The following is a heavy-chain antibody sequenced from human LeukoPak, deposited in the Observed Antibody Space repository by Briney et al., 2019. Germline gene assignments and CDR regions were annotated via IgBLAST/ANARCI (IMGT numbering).Heavy chain of an antibody. CDR1: GFTFSTYS. J-gene: IGHJ3*02. CDR3: AKETRLPHNDNLIHRRSFDI. CDR2: ISYDGNIK. D-gene: IGHD3-9*01. V-gene: IGHV3-30-3*01. Sequence: PGGSLRLSCAASGFTFSTYSMHWVRQVPGEGLEWVAVISYDGNIKYYADSVKGRFTISRDNSKSTLYLQMNSLRTEDTAVFYCAKETRLPHNDNLIHRRSFDIWGRGTMVTVSS.